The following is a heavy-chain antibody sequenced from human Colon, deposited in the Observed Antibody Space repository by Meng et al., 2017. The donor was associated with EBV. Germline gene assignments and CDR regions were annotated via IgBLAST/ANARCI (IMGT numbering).Heavy chain of an antibody. CDR1: GGSISSGGYY. V-gene: IGHV4-31*03. D-gene: IGHD3-10*01. J-gene: IGHJ5*02. CDR3: ARASYGSGSPLGESWFDP. CDR2: IHSSGST. Sequence: QGQLTGAGPGLVNPSQTLSLPCTVSGGSISSGGYYWSWIRQHPGKGLEWIGYIHSSGSTYYNPSLRSRLTISVDTSKNQFSLKLSSVTAADTAVYYCARASYGSGSPLGESWFDPWGQGTLVTVSS.